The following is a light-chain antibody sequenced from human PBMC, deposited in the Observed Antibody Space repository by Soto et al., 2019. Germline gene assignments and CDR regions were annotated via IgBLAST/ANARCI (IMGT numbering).Light chain of an antibody. CDR1: QTLLHTVEYTY. CDR2: LGS. J-gene: IGKJ1*01. V-gene: IGKV2-28*01. CDR3: MQALQTPWT. Sequence: DIVMTQSPLSLLVTPGEPASISCRSSQTLLHTVEYTYLDWYLQKPGQSPQLLIYLGSNRAAGVPDRFSGSGSGTDFTLKISRVEAEDVGVYYCMQALQTPWTFGQGTKVEIK.